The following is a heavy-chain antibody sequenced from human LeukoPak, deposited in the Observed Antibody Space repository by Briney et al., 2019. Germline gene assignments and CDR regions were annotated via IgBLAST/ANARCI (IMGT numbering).Heavy chain of an antibody. J-gene: IGHJ6*04. V-gene: IGHV1-69*01. Sequence: SVKVSCKASGGTFSSYAISWVRQAPGQGLEWMGGIIPIFGTANYAQKFQGRVTITADESTSTAYMELSSLRSEDTAVYYCARARITMVRGVIINFGPYYYGMDVWGKGTTVTVSS. CDR2: IIPIFGTA. D-gene: IGHD3-10*01. CDR1: GGTFSSYA. CDR3: ARARITMVRGVIINFGPYYYGMDV.